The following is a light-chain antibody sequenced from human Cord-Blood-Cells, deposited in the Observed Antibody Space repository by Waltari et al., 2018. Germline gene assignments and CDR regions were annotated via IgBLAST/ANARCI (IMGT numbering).Light chain of an antibody. J-gene: IGKJ1*01. V-gene: IGKV4-1*01. Sequence: DIVMTQSPDFLAVSLGERATINCKSSQSVLYSSNNKNYLAWYQQKPGQPPKLLIYWASTRESVVPDRFSCSGSGTDFTLTISSLQAEDVAVYYCQQYYSTPWTFGQGTKVEIK. CDR2: WAS. CDR1: QSVLYSSNNKNY. CDR3: QQYYSTPWT.